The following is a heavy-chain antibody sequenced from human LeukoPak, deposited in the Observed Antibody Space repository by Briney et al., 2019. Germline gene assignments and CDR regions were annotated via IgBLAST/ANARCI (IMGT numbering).Heavy chain of an antibody. Sequence: GGSLRLSCVASGSTFGSVWMSWVRQAPGKGLEWVGNIQPDGSEQYPVDSLRGRFTISRDNARNSLFLQMNNLRVEDTAVYYCASQHYARFDPWGQGTLVTVSS. J-gene: IGHJ5*02. CDR2: IQPDGSEQ. D-gene: IGHD3-16*01. CDR1: GSTFGSVW. V-gene: IGHV3-7*01. CDR3: ASQHYARFDP.